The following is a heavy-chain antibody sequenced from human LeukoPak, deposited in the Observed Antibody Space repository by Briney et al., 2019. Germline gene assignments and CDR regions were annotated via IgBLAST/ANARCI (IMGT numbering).Heavy chain of an antibody. J-gene: IGHJ4*02. Sequence: GGSLRLSCAASGFPFSGSGMHWVRQAPGQGLEWMGWINPNSGGTNYAQNFQGRVTMTRDTSISTAYMELSRLRSDDTAVYYCARFQASEFRGFDHWGQGTLITVSS. CDR2: INPNSGGT. CDR1: GFPFSGSG. D-gene: IGHD3-10*01. CDR3: ARFQASEFRGFDH. V-gene: IGHV1-2*02.